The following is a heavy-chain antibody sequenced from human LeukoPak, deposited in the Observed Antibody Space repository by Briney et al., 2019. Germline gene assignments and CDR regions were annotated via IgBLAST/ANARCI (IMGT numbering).Heavy chain of an antibody. Sequence: SETLSLTCTVSGASISRYYWSWIRQCAGKGLEWIGRVYASETTNYNPSLKSRVTMSVDTSKNQFSLNLSSVTAADTAVYYCARDITTIMGGAGQTYYYYYMDVWGKGTTVTVSS. D-gene: IGHD3-22*01. CDR3: ARDITTIMGGAGQTYYYYYMDV. V-gene: IGHV4-4*07. CDR2: VYASETT. J-gene: IGHJ6*03. CDR1: GASISRYY.